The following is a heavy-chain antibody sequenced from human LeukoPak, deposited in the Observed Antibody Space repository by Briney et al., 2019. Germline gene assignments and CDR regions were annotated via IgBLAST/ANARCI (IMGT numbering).Heavy chain of an antibody. CDR3: ARGRDNGYMDV. Sequence: GGSLRLSCAASGFSFSSFSFHWVRQAPGKGLEWVAVISYDGSSKFYADSAEGRFALSRDSSKNTVYLQMSNLRPEDTALFYCARGRDNGYMDVWGKGTTVTVSS. CDR2: ISYDGSSK. D-gene: IGHD2-8*01. J-gene: IGHJ6*03. V-gene: IGHV3-30*15. CDR1: GFSFSSFS.